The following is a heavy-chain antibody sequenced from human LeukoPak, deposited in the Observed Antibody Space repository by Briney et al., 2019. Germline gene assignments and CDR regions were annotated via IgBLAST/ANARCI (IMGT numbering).Heavy chain of an antibody. J-gene: IGHJ3*02. CDR3: AKGDIVATHGNDAFDI. Sequence: GGSLRLSCAASGFTFDDYAMHWVRQAPGKGLEWVSGISWNSGSIGYADSVRGRFTISRDNAKNSLYLQMNSLRAEDTALYYCAKGDIVATHGNDAFDIWGQGTMVTVSS. CDR2: ISWNSGSI. D-gene: IGHD5-12*01. V-gene: IGHV3-9*01. CDR1: GFTFDDYA.